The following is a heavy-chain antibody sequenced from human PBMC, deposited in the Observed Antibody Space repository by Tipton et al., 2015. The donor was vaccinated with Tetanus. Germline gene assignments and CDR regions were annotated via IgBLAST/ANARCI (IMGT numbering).Heavy chain of an antibody. D-gene: IGHD2-2*01. CDR3: ARDLRRYQQNNWFDP. CDR1: GDSISFYY. J-gene: IGHJ5*02. V-gene: IGHV4-59*01. CDR2: IYHSGNT. Sequence: TLSLTCTVSGDSISFYYWSWIRQPPGKGLEWIGYIYHSGNTKYNPSLKSRVTMSVDTSKNQFSLNLTSVTPADTAVYYCARDLRRYQQNNWFDPWGQGTLVTVSS.